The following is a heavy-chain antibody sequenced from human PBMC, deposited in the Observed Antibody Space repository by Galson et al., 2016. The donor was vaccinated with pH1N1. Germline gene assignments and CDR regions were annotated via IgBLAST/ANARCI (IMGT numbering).Heavy chain of an antibody. CDR2: INAGNDNT. CDR3: ARSTIFGVVIGWFDP. J-gene: IGHJ5*02. V-gene: IGHV1-3*01. D-gene: IGHD3-3*01. Sequence: SVKVSCKASGHTFTSYAIHWVRQAPGQRLEWMGWINAGNDNTKYSKKFQGRVTITRDTSASTVYMEMSSLRSEDTAVYYCARSTIFGVVIGWFDPWGQGTLITVSS. CDR1: GHTFTSYA.